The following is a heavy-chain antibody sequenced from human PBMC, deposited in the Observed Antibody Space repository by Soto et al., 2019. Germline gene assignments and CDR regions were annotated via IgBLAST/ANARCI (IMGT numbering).Heavy chain of an antibody. D-gene: IGHD3-10*01. CDR2: INAGNGNT. Sequence: ASVKVSCKASGYTFTSYAMHWVRQAPGQRLEWMGWINAGNGNTKYSQKFQGRVTITRDTSASTAYMELSSLRSEDTAVYYCARDGDAYYGSGSYYDYWGQGTLVTVSS. CDR3: ARDGDAYYGSGSYYDY. CDR1: GYTFTSYA. J-gene: IGHJ4*02. V-gene: IGHV1-3*01.